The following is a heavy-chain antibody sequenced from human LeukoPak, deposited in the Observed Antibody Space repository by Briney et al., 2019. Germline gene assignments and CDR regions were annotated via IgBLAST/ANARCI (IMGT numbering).Heavy chain of an antibody. CDR2: IYYSGST. CDR1: GGSISSSSYY. J-gene: IGHJ4*02. D-gene: IGHD6-19*01. Sequence: SETLSLTCTVSGGSISSSSYYWGWIRQPPGKGLEWIGSIYYSGSTYYNPSLKSRVTISVDTSKNQFSLKLSSVAAADTAMYYCASDEISVAVFDYWGQGTLVTVSS. V-gene: IGHV4-39*07. CDR3: ASDEISVAVFDY.